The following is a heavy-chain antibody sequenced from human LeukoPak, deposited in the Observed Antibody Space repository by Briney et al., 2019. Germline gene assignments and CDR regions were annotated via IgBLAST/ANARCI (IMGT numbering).Heavy chain of an antibody. D-gene: IGHD3-10*01. CDR2: ISSSSSYI. Sequence: PGGSLRLSCAASGFTFSTSWMNWIRQAPGKGLEWVSSISSSSSYIYYADSVKGRFTISRDNAKNSLYLQMNSLRAEDTAVYYCARDPGDYGSGSYDDAFDIWGQGTMVTVSS. V-gene: IGHV3-21*01. J-gene: IGHJ3*02. CDR3: ARDPGDYGSGSYDDAFDI. CDR1: GFTFSTSW.